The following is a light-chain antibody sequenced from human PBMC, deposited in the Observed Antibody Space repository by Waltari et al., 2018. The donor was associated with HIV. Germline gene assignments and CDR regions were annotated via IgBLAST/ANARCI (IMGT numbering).Light chain of an antibody. V-gene: IGKV1-39*01. Sequence: DIQMTQSPPSLSASVGDRVTISCRASQNIRDYLNWYQQTPGNPPRLLIYSASSLHSGVHPRFSGSGSGTEFTLTISSLQPEDFATYYCQHSFTFPLTFGGGTKVDIK. CDR1: QNIRDY. CDR2: SAS. J-gene: IGKJ4*01. CDR3: QHSFTFPLT.